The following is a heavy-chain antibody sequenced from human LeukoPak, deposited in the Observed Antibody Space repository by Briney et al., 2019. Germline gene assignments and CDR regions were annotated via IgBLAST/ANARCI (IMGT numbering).Heavy chain of an antibody. D-gene: IGHD6-13*01. V-gene: IGHV3-7*01. J-gene: IGHJ4*02. CDR2: IKQDGSEK. Sequence: PGGSLRLSCAASGFTFSSYWMSWVRQAPGKGLEWVANIKQDGSEKYYVDSVKGRFTISRDNAKNSLYLQMNSLRAEDTAVYYCARDGSLIAAAGDYWGQGTLVTVSS. CDR1: GFTFSSYW. CDR3: ARDGSLIAAAGDY.